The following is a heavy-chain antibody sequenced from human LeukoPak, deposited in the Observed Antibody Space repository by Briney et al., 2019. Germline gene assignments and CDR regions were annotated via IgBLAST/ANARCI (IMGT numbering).Heavy chain of an antibody. Sequence: PSETLSLTCTVSGYSISSGHYWGWIRQPPGKGLEWIGSIYHSGSTYYNPSLKSRVTISVDTSKNQFSLKLSSVTAADTAVYYCAREGQGYYYGSGSYYHWGQGTLVTVSS. CDR1: GYSISSGHY. CDR3: AREGQGYYYGSGSYYH. D-gene: IGHD3-10*01. J-gene: IGHJ4*02. CDR2: IYHSGST. V-gene: IGHV4-38-2*02.